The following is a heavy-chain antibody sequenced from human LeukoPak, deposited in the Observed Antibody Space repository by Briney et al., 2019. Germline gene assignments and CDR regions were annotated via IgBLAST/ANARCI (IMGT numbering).Heavy chain of an antibody. V-gene: IGHV4-34*01. CDR1: GGSFSGYY. J-gene: IGHJ4*02. CDR2: INHSGST. D-gene: IGHD4-17*01. Sequence: SETLSLTCAVYGGSFSGYYWSWIRQPPGKGLEWIGEINHSGSTNYNPSLKSRVTISVDTSKNQFSLKLSSVTAADTAVYYCARVGTVTTMSFDYWGQGTLVTVSS. CDR3: ARVGTVTTMSFDY.